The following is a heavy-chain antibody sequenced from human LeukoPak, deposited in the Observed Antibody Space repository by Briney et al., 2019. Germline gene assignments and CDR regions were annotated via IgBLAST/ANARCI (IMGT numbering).Heavy chain of an antibody. CDR1: GGSISSYY. D-gene: IGHD6-13*01. Sequence: SETLSLTCTVSGGSISSYYWSWIRQPPGKGLEWIGYVYYSGSTNYNPSLKSRVYISVDTSKNQSSLKLRSVTAADTAVYYCVRAAGSSSWSTWGQGALVTVSS. J-gene: IGHJ5*02. CDR3: VRAAGSSSWST. V-gene: IGHV4-59*01. CDR2: VYYSGST.